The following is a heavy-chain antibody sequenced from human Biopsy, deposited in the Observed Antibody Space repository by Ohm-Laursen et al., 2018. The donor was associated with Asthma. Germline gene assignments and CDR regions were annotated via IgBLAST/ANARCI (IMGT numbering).Heavy chain of an antibody. CDR3: ARCQVGYSSGWSLLLKKIYYSGMDV. CDR2: IMTVFGTT. V-gene: IGHV1-69*13. D-gene: IGHD6-19*01. Sequence: ASVKVSCKASGGTFSNFAISWVRQAPGQGLEWLGGIMTVFGTTNYAQKFQGRVTITADESTSTAYMEVTSLRSEDTAIYYCARCQVGYSSGWSLLLKKIYYSGMDVWGQGTAVTASS. CDR1: GGTFSNFA. J-gene: IGHJ6*02.